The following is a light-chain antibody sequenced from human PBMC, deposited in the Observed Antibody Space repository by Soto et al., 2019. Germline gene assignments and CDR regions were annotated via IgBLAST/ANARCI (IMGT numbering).Light chain of an antibody. CDR1: QSVGSS. Sequence: EIGMTQSPATLPVSPGERATLSCRASQSVGSSLAWYQQKPGQAPRLLIYGASTRATGIPARFSGSGSGTEFTLTISSLQSEDFAVYFCQQYNNWPPITFGQGTRLEIK. CDR2: GAS. V-gene: IGKV3D-15*01. CDR3: QQYNNWPPIT. J-gene: IGKJ5*01.